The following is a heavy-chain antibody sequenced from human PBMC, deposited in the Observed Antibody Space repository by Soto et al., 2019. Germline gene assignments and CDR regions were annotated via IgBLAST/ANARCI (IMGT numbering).Heavy chain of an antibody. CDR1: GGSISSSSYY. D-gene: IGHD3-10*01. V-gene: IGHV4-39*01. Sequence: SETLSLTCTASGGSISSSSYYWGWIRQPPGKGLEWIGSIYYSGSTYYNPSLKSRVTISVDTSKNQFSLKLSSVTAADTAVYYCARLSSRGVISYWGQRTLGVVSS. J-gene: IGHJ4*02. CDR3: ARLSSRGVISY. CDR2: IYYSGST.